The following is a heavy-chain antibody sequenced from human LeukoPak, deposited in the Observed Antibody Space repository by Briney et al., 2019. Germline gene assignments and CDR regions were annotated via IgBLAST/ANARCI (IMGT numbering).Heavy chain of an antibody. V-gene: IGHV3-48*03. CDR3: ARDHLGATVEFDY. Sequence: GGSLRLSCAASGFTFSTYNMNWVRQAPGEGLEWVSYISESGANMYYADSVKGRFTISRDNTKNTLYLQMNSLRAEDTAIYYCARDHLGATVEFDYWGQGTLVTVSS. CDR2: ISESGANM. J-gene: IGHJ4*02. CDR1: GFTFSTYN. D-gene: IGHD1-26*01.